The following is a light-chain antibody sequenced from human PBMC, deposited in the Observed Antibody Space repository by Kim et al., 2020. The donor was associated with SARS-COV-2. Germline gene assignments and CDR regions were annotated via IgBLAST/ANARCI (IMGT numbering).Light chain of an antibody. CDR1: QSVSSN. CDR3: QQYNNWPQT. Sequence: VFPGERPTLSRRASQSVSSNLAWSQQKPGQAPRHLIYGASTRATGIPARFSGSGSGTEFTLTISSLQSEDFAVYYCQQYNNWPQTFGQGTKVDI. J-gene: IGKJ1*01. V-gene: IGKV3-15*01. CDR2: GAS.